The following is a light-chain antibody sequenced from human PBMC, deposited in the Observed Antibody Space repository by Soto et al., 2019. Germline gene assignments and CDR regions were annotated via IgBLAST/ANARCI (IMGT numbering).Light chain of an antibody. CDR3: QQRSDWPPIT. CDR1: QSCSSN. J-gene: IGKJ5*01. Sequence: EIVMTQSPATQSVSPGERATLSCRASQSCSSNLAWYQQKPDQAPRLLIYGASTRATGIPARFSGSGSGTDFTLTISSLEPEDFAVYYCQQRSDWPPITFGQGTRLEIK. V-gene: IGKV3-11*01. CDR2: GAS.